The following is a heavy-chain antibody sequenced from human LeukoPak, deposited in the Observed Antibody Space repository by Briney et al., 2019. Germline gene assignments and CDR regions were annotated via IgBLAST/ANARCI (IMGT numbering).Heavy chain of an antibody. CDR2: IYHSGST. D-gene: IGHD4-23*01. J-gene: IGHJ2*01. V-gene: IGHV4-38-2*01. CDR1: GGSFSGYY. Sequence: SETLSLTCAVYGGSFSGYYWDWIRQPPGKGLEWIGSIYHSGSTYYNPSLRSRVTMSVDTSKNQFSLKLTSVTAADTALYYCARGGNSPNWYFDLWGRGTLVTVSS. CDR3: ARGGNSPNWYFDL.